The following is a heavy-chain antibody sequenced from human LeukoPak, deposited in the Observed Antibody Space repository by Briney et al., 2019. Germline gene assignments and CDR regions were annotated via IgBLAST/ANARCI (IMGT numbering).Heavy chain of an antibody. V-gene: IGHV3-9*01. Sequence: GGSLRLSCAASGFTFDDYAMHWVRQAPGKGLEWVSGISWNSGSIGYADSVQGRFAISRDNAKNSLYLQMNSLRAEDTALYYCAKDSQGYCSSTSCYSWFDPWGQGTLVTVSS. CDR1: GFTFDDYA. CDR2: ISWNSGSI. D-gene: IGHD2-2*01. CDR3: AKDSQGYCSSTSCYSWFDP. J-gene: IGHJ5*02.